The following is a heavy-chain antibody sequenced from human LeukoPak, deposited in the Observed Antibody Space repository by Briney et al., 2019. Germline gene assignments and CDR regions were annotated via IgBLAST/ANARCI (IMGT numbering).Heavy chain of an antibody. CDR3: ARDDRSSSPFGY. Sequence: PGGSLRLSCAASGFTFSSYNMNWVRQAPGKGLEWVSSISSSSSYIYYADSVKGRFTISRDNAKNSLYLQMNSLRAEDTAVYYCARDDRSSSPFGYWGQGTLVTVSS. D-gene: IGHD3-16*01. CDR1: GFTFSSYN. J-gene: IGHJ4*02. V-gene: IGHV3-21*01. CDR2: ISSSSSYI.